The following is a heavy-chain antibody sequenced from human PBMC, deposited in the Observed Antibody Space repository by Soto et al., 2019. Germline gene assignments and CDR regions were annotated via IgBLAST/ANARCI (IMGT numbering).Heavy chain of an antibody. J-gene: IGHJ6*02. D-gene: IGHD3-9*01. CDR3: ARGALRYLDRQGPRYYGMDV. CDR2: IIPIFGTA. Sequence: SVKDSCKASGGTFSSYAISWVRQARGQGLEWMGGIIPIFGTANYAQKFQGRVTITADESTSTAYMELSSLRSEDTAVYYCARGALRYLDRQGPRYYGMDVWGQGTTVTVSS. CDR1: GGTFSSYA. V-gene: IGHV1-69*13.